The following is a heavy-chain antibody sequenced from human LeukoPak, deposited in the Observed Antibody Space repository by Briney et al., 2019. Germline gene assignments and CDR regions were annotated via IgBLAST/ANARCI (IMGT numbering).Heavy chain of an antibody. V-gene: IGHV3-15*01. Sequence: GGSLRLSCAASGFTFSNAWMSWVRQAPGKGLEWVGRIKSKTDGGTTDYAAPVKGRFTISRDDSKNTLYLQMNSLKTKDTAVYYCTTGLRVGATDDYWGQGTLVTVSS. CDR1: GFTFSNAW. CDR2: IKSKTDGGTT. J-gene: IGHJ4*02. CDR3: TTGLRVGATDDY. D-gene: IGHD1-26*01.